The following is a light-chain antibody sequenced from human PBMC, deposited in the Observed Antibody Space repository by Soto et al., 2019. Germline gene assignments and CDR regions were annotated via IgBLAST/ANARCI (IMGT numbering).Light chain of an antibody. J-gene: IGLJ2*01. CDR3: SSYTSSSIVV. CDR2: DVS. Sequence: QSVLTQPASVSGSPGQSITISCTGTSSDVGGYNYVSWYQQHPGKAPKLMIYDVSNLPLGVSNRFSGSKSGNTASLTISGLQAEDEADYYCSSYTSSSIVVFGGGTKVTVL. CDR1: SSDVGGYNY. V-gene: IGLV2-14*01.